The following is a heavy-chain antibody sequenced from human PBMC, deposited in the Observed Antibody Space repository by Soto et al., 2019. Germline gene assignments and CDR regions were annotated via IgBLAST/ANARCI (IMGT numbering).Heavy chain of an antibody. CDR3: AAAPIKCSGGTCNSLYYYGMGV. CDR2: INAGNGNT. D-gene: IGHD2-15*01. J-gene: IGHJ6*02. Sequence: GASVKVSCKASGYTFISYAMHWVRQAPGQRLEWMGWINAGNGNTKYSQKFQGRVTITRDTSASTAYMELSSLRSEDTAVYYCAAAPIKCSGGTCNSLYYYGMGVWGQGTTVTVSS. V-gene: IGHV1-3*01. CDR1: GYTFISYA.